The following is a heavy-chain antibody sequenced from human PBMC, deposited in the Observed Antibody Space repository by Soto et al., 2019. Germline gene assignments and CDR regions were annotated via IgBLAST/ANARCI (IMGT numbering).Heavy chain of an antibody. CDR3: AHVKGWLLNFDY. D-gene: IGHD5-12*01. Sequence: QITLKGSGPTLVKPTQTLTLTCTFSGFSLSTSGVGVGWIRQPPGKALEWLALIYWDDDKRYSPSLKSRLTITKDTSKNQVVLTMTNIDPVDTATYYCAHVKGWLLNFDYWGQGTLVTVSS. CDR1: GFSLSTSGVG. J-gene: IGHJ4*02. V-gene: IGHV2-5*02. CDR2: IYWDDDK.